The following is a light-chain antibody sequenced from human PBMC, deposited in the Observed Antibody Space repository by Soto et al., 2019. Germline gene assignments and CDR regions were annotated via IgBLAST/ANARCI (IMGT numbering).Light chain of an antibody. CDR1: QSVSSN. Sequence: EIVMTQSPANLSVSPGERATLSCRASQSVSSNLAWYQQIPGQAPRLLIYSASIRATGVPARFSGSGSGTEFTLTISSLQSEDFAVYYCQQYVNGPPWYTFGQGTKLEIK. J-gene: IGKJ2*01. CDR2: SAS. CDR3: QQYVNGPPWYT. V-gene: IGKV3-15*01.